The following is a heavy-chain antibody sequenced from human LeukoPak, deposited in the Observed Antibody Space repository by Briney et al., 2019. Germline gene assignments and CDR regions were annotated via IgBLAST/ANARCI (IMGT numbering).Heavy chain of an antibody. CDR2: IIPIFGTA. Sequence: SVKVSCKAFGGSFSSEAISWVRQAPGQGLEWIGGIIPIFGTANYAQKFQGRVTITTDESTSTAYMEVSSLRSEDTAVYYCGRKAGDCGSNSCYSIDYWGQGTLVTVSS. V-gene: IGHV1-69*05. CDR3: GRKAGDCGSNSCYSIDY. CDR1: GGSFSSEA. J-gene: IGHJ4*02. D-gene: IGHD2-2*01.